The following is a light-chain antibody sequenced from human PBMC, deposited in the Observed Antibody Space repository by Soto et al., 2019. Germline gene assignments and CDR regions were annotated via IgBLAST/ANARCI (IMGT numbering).Light chain of an antibody. J-gene: IGLJ2*01. Sequence: QSVLTQPPSASGTPGQRVTISCSGSSSNIGSNYVYWYQQLPGTAPKLLIYRNNQRPSGVRDRFSGSKSGTSASLGISGLRSEDEADYYCAAWDDSLRGGVFGGGTKLTVL. CDR2: RNN. CDR1: SSNIGSNY. V-gene: IGLV1-47*01. CDR3: AAWDDSLRGGV.